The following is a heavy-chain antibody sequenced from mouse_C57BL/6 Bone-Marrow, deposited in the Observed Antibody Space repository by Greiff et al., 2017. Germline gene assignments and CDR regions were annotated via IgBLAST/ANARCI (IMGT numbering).Heavy chain of an antibody. CDR1: GYTFTSYW. Sequence: VQLQQPGAELVMPGASVTLSCKASGYTFTSYWMHWVKQRPGQGLEWIGAIDPSDSYTTYNQKFKGKSTLTVDKSYSTAYMQLSRLTSEYSAVYYGARCQLGQYVDYWGQGTTLTVSS. J-gene: IGHJ2*01. CDR3: ARCQLGQYVDY. D-gene: IGHD4-1*02. CDR2: IDPSDSYT. V-gene: IGHV1-69*01.